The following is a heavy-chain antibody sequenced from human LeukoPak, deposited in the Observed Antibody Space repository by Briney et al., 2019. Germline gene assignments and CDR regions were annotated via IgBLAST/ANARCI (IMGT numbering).Heavy chain of an antibody. J-gene: IGHJ5*02. D-gene: IGHD3-10*01. CDR2: INHSGST. V-gene: IGHV4-34*01. CDR1: GGSFSGYY. Sequence: SETLSLTCAVYGGSFSGYYWSWIRQPPGKGLEWIGEINHSGSTNYNPSLKSRVTISVDTSKNQFSLKLSSVTAADTAVYYRARGRRSPMNYYGSGSYYKALNWFDPWGQGTLVTVSS. CDR3: ARGRRSPMNYYGSGSYYKALNWFDP.